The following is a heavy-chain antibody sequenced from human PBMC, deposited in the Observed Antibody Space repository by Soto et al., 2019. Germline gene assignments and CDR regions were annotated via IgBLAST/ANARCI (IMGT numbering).Heavy chain of an antibody. CDR2: ISSSSSNI. CDR3: AREWATSTSCFGCWFDP. J-gene: IGHJ5*02. Sequence: EVQLVESGGGLVKPGGSLRLSCAASGFTFSSYTMSWVRQAPGTGLEWVSSISSSSSNIYYVDSVKGRFTISRDNAKNSLYLKLNSLRAEDTAVYYCAREWATSTSCFGCWFDPWGQGTLVTVSS. CDR1: GFTFSSYT. D-gene: IGHD2-2*01. V-gene: IGHV3-21*01.